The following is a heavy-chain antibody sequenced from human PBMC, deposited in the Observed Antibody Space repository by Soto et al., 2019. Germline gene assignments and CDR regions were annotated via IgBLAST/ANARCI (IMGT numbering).Heavy chain of an antibody. J-gene: IGHJ6*02. Sequence: PGGSLTLSCEASGFTFSSQEMNWVRQAPGKGLEWVSYISSSGSTIYYADCVNGRFTISRDNAKNSLYLPMNSLRAEDTAVYYCARDWRPWQWRVGEYYYYYYGMDVWGQGTTVTVSS. CDR3: ARDWRPWQWRVGEYYYYYYGMDV. CDR1: GFTFSSQE. V-gene: IGHV3-48*03. CDR2: ISSSGSTI. D-gene: IGHD6-19*01.